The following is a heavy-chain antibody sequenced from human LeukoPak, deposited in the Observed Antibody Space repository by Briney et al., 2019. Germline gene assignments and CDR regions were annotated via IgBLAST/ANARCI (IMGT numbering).Heavy chain of an antibody. J-gene: IGHJ4*02. CDR1: GGSFSGYY. CDR3: ARGKEYSSSSELYCFDY. V-gene: IGHV4-34*01. CDR2: INHSGST. Sequence: SETLSLTCAVYGGSFSGYYWSWIRQPPGEGLEWIGEINHSGSTNYNPSLKSRVTISVDTSKNQFSLKLSSVTAADTAEYYCARGKEYSSSSELYCFDYWGQGTLVTVSS. D-gene: IGHD6-6*01.